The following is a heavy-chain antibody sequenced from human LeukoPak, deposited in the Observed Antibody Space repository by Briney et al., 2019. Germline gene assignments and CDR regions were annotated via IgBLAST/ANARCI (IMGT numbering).Heavy chain of an antibody. J-gene: IGHJ3*02. CDR2: INWHSGST. D-gene: IGHD1-26*01. CDR1: GFSFDDNA. Sequence: GGSLRLSCAASGFSFDDNARHWVGQAPRKGLQGVLGINWHSGSTDYAESVKGRFTISRDNAKNSLYLQMNRLRAEDTALYYCAKEMMAIVRGTTSAFDMWGQGTMVTASS. V-gene: IGHV3-9*01. CDR3: AKEMMAIVRGTTSAFDM.